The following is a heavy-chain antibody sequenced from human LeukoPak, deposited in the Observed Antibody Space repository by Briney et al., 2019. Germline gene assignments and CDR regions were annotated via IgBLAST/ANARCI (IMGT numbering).Heavy chain of an antibody. CDR3: ARAPWWNGMDV. CDR2: ISGSGNTI. Sequence: PGGSLRLSCAASGFAFSSYAMHWVRQAPGKGLEWVSYISGSGNTIYYADSVKGQFIISRDNAKNSLYLQMNSLRAEDTAVYYCARAPWWNGMDVWGKGTTVTVSS. J-gene: IGHJ6*04. CDR1: GFAFSSYA. V-gene: IGHV3-48*03. D-gene: IGHD2-15*01.